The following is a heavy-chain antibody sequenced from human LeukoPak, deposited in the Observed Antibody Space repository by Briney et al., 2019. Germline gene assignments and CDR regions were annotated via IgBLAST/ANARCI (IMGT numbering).Heavy chain of an antibody. CDR1: GYTFTGYY. J-gene: IGHJ5*02. Sequence: VASVKVSCKASGYTFTGYYMHWVRQAPGQGLEWMGWINPNSGGTNYAQKFQGRVTMTRDTSISTAYMELSRLRSDDTAVYYCARDSGSYYQGWFDPWGQGTLVTVSS. V-gene: IGHV1-2*02. CDR2: INPNSGGT. CDR3: ARDSGSYYQGWFDP. D-gene: IGHD1-26*01.